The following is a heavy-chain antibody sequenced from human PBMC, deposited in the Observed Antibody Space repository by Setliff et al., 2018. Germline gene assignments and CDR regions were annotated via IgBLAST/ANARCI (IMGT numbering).Heavy chain of an antibody. Sequence: SETLSLTCTVPGGSIRNYFWGWIRQPAGKGLEWIGRIYTSGGIDYNTSLRSRVTISVDTSKDQSSLKLSSVTAADTAVYYCAREKADYSDSGGYYGGFYFDSWGQGALVTV. V-gene: IGHV4-4*07. J-gene: IGHJ4*02. CDR3: AREKADYSDSGGYYGGFYFDS. D-gene: IGHD3-22*01. CDR1: GGSIRNYF. CDR2: IYTSGGI.